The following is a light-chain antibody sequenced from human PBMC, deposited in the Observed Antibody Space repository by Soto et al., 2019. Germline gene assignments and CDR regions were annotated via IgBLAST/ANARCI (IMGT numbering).Light chain of an antibody. J-gene: IGKJ1*01. Sequence: DIQMTQSPSSLSASVGDRVTITCRASQSISSYLNWYQQKAGKAPKLLIYKASTLKSGVPSRFSGSGSGTEFTLTISSLQSDDFATYYCQNYTSYSGAFGQGPKVDIK. CDR3: QNYTSYSGA. V-gene: IGKV1-5*03. CDR2: KAS. CDR1: QSISSY.